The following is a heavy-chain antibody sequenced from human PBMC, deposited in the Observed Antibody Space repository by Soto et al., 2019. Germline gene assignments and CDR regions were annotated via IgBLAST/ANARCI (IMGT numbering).Heavy chain of an antibody. D-gene: IGHD3-10*01. CDR1: GGSISSYY. V-gene: IGHV4-59*01. Sequence: SETLSLTCTVSGGSISSYYWSWIRQPPGKGLEWIGYIYYSGSTNYNPSLKSRVTISVDTSKNQFSLKLSSVTAADTAVYYCARYYYGDGPLDAFDIWGQGTLVTVSS. J-gene: IGHJ3*02. CDR2: IYYSGST. CDR3: ARYYYGDGPLDAFDI.